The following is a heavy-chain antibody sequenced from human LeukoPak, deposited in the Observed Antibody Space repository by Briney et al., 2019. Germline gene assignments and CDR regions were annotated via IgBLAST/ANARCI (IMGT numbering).Heavy chain of an antibody. Sequence: GGSLRLSCAASGFTFSSYAMSWIRQAPGKGLEWVSSISGSAISTYYADSVKGRFTISRDNSKNTVYLQMNSLRDEDTATYYCAKDPNGDYVGTFDMWGQGTMVTVSS. CDR1: GFTFSSYA. CDR3: AKDPNGDYVGTFDM. D-gene: IGHD4-17*01. CDR2: ISGSAIST. J-gene: IGHJ3*02. V-gene: IGHV3-23*01.